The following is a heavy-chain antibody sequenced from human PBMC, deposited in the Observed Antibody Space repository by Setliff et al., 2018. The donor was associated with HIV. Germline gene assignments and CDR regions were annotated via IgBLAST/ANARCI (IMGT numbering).Heavy chain of an antibody. CDR2: ISGSGDST. CDR1: GFTFGSYA. V-gene: IGHV3-23*01. CDR3: AKTLPTLYPPHDYYFAMDV. D-gene: IGHD2-15*01. J-gene: IGHJ6*02. Sequence: PGGSLRLSCAPSGFTFGSYAMSWVRQAPGKGLEWVSVISGSGDSTFYADSLKGRFTISRDNSKNTLYLQMNSLRAEDKAVYYCAKTLPTLYPPHDYYFAMDVWGQGTTVTVSS.